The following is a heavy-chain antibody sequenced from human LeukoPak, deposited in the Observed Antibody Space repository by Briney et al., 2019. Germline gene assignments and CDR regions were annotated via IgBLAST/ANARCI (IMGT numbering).Heavy chain of an antibody. CDR3: ARALNYYDSSGFGY. CDR2: INPNSGGT. Sequence: ASVKVSCKASGYTFTGYYMHWVRQAPGQGLEWMGWINPNSGGTNYAQKFQGRVTMTRDTSISTAYMELSRLRSDDTAVYYCARALNYYDSSGFGYWGQGTLVTVSS. V-gene: IGHV1-2*02. CDR1: GYTFTGYY. J-gene: IGHJ4*02. D-gene: IGHD3-22*01.